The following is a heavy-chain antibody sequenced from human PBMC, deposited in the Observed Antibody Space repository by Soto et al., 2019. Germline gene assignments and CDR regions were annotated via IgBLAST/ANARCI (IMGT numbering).Heavy chain of an antibody. V-gene: IGHV5-51*01. CDR1: GYTFTGYW. J-gene: IGHJ4*02. CDR2: IYPGNSDT. D-gene: IGHD1-26*01. CDR3: ARLQGSSRTFDY. Sequence: PGESLKISCQASGYTFTGYWIGWVRQMPGKGLEWMGIIYPGNSDTRYSPSFLGQVTISADKSISTAYLQWSSLKASDTAMFYCARLQGSSRTFDYWGQGTLVTVSS.